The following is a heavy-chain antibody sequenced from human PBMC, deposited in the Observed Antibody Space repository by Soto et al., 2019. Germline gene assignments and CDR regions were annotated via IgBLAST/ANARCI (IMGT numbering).Heavy chain of an antibody. CDR2: ISSTTNYI. V-gene: IGHV3-21*06. Sequence: GGSLRLSCAASGFTFTRYSMNWGRQAPGQGLEWVSYISSTTNYIYYGDSMKGRFTISRDNAKNSLYLEMNSLRAEDTAVYYCARESEDLTSNFDYWGQGTLVTVSS. CDR3: ARESEDLTSNFDY. J-gene: IGHJ4*02. CDR1: GFTFTRYS.